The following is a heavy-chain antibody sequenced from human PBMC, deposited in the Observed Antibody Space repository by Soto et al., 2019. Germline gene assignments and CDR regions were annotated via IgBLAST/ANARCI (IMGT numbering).Heavy chain of an antibody. Sequence: PSETLSLTCAVYGGSFSGYYWSWIRQPPGKGLEWIGEINHSGSTNYNPSLKSRVTISVDTSKNQFSLKLSSVTAADTAVYYCASGVLPWFGELSSWVEHWGQGTLVT. D-gene: IGHD3-10*01. CDR3: ASGVLPWFGELSSWVEH. V-gene: IGHV4-34*01. J-gene: IGHJ5*02. CDR2: INHSGST. CDR1: GGSFSGYY.